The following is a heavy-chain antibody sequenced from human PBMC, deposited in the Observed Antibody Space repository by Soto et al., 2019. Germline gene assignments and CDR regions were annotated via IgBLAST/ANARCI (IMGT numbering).Heavy chain of an antibody. CDR3: ARSYDSSGYYYYYYGMDV. D-gene: IGHD3-22*01. Sequence: QVQLVESGGGVVQPGRSLRLSCAASGFTFSSYAMHWVRQAPGKGLEGVAVISYDGSNKYYADSVKGRFTISRDNSKNTLYLQMNSLRAEDTAVYYCARSYDSSGYYYYYYGMDVWGQGTTVTVSS. CDR2: ISYDGSNK. V-gene: IGHV3-30-3*01. J-gene: IGHJ6*02. CDR1: GFTFSSYA.